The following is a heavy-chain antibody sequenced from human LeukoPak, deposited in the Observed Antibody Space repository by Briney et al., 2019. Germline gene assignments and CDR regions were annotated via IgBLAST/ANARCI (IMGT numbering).Heavy chain of an antibody. D-gene: IGHD3-10*01. CDR1: GYSFTSYW. Sequence: GESLKISCKGSGYSFTSYWIGWVRQMPGKGLEWMGIIYPGDSDTRYSPSFQGQVTISADKSISTAYLQWSSLKASDTAMYYCARQSYGSGGYYAYFDYWGQGTLVTVSS. V-gene: IGHV5-51*01. CDR3: ARQSYGSGGYYAYFDY. CDR2: IYPGDSDT. J-gene: IGHJ4*02.